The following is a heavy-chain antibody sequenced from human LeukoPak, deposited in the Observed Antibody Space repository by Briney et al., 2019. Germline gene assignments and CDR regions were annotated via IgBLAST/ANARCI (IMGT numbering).Heavy chain of an antibody. V-gene: IGHV1-8*01. D-gene: IGHD3-22*01. J-gene: IGHJ6*02. Sequence: ASVKVSCKASGYTSTSPDINWVRQATGQGLEWMGWMNPNSGNTGYAQKFQGRVTMTRNTSISTAYMELSSLRSEDTAVYYCARLRGFAYDSSGYYFVDYYYYGMDVWGQGTTVTVSS. CDR1: GYTSTSPD. CDR3: ARLRGFAYDSSGYYFVDYYYYGMDV. CDR2: MNPNSGNT.